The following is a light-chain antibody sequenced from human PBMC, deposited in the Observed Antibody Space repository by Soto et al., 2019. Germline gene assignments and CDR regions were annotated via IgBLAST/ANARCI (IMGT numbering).Light chain of an antibody. Sequence: EIEVTQSPATLSLSPGERATLSCRTSQSVGSSLAWYQTKPGQAPRLLIYDASNRATGIPARFSGGGSGRDFTLTISSLEPEDFAVYYCQQRSNWPPLTFGGGTKVEI. V-gene: IGKV3-11*02. CDR3: QQRSNWPPLT. CDR1: QSVGSS. J-gene: IGKJ4*01. CDR2: DAS.